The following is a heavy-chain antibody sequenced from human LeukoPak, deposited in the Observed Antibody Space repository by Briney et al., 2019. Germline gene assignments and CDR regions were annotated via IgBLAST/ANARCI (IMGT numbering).Heavy chain of an antibody. CDR2: IYSGGST. CDR1: GFTVSSNY. Sequence: PGGSLRLSCAASGFTVSSNYMSWVRQAPGKGLEWVSVIYSGGSTSYADSVKGRFTISRDNSKNTLYLQMNSLRAEDTAVYYCASYKAYDYYDSSNSWFDPWGQGTLVTVSS. CDR3: ASYKAYDYYDSSNSWFDP. J-gene: IGHJ5*02. D-gene: IGHD3-22*01. V-gene: IGHV3-53*01.